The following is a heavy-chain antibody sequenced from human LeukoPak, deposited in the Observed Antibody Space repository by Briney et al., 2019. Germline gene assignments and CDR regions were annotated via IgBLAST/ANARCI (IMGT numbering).Heavy chain of an antibody. V-gene: IGHV3-30-3*01. CDR1: GFTFSSYA. J-gene: IGHJ4*02. CDR3: ARYSSNRRCFDY. CDR2: ISYDGSNK. D-gene: IGHD6-13*01. Sequence: GGSLRLSCAASGFTFSSYAMHWVRQAPGKGLEWVAVISYDGSNKYYADSVKGRFTISRDNSKNTLYLQMNSLRAEDTAVYYCARYSSNRRCFDYWGQGTLVTVSS.